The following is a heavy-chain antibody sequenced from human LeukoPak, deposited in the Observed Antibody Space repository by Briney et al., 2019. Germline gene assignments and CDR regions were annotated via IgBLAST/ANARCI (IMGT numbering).Heavy chain of an antibody. J-gene: IGHJ4*02. CDR1: GFTFSSYG. CDR3: ARDTYYDSSGYYFGLVDY. Sequence: GGSLRLSCAASGFTFSSYGMSWVRQAPGKGREWVSGISGSGDSTFYADSVKGRFTISRDTSMNTLYLQMNSLRAEDTAVYYCARDTYYDSSGYYFGLVDYWGQGTLVTVSS. D-gene: IGHD3-22*01. V-gene: IGHV3-23*01. CDR2: ISGSGDST.